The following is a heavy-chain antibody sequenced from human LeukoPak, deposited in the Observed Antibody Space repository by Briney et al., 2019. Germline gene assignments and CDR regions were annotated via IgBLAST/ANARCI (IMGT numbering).Heavy chain of an antibody. J-gene: IGHJ3*02. CDR2: INPNSGGT. Sequence: ASVKVSYKASGYSFTSHYMHWVRQAPGQGLEWMGWINPNSGGTNYAQKFQGRVTMTRDTSISTAYMELSRLRSDGTAVYYCARGVAAAEDAFDIWGQGTMVTVSS. V-gene: IGHV1-2*02. CDR1: GYSFTSHY. D-gene: IGHD2-15*01. CDR3: ARGVAAAEDAFDI.